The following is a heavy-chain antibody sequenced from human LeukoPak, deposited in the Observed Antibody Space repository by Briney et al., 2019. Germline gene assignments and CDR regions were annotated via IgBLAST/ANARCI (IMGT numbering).Heavy chain of an antibody. CDR3: ARESASYYYYGMDV. CDR2: ISAYNGNT. Sequence: ASVKVSCKASGYTFTSYGISWVRQAPGQGLEWMEWISAYNGNTNYAQKLQGRVTMTTDTSTSTAYMELRSLRSDDTAVYYCARESASYYYYGMDVWGQGTTVTVSS. J-gene: IGHJ6*02. CDR1: GYTFTSYG. V-gene: IGHV1-18*01.